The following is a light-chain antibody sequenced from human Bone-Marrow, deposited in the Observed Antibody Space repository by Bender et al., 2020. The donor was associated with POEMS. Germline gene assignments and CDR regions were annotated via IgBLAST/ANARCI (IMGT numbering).Light chain of an antibody. CDR1: SSDVGGYNY. V-gene: IGLV2-14*03. CDR2: DVS. Sequence: QSALTQPASVSGSPGQSITISCTGTSSDVGGYNYVSWYQHHPGKAPKLMIYDVSTRPSGVSNLFSGSKYGNTASLTISGLQTEDEADYYCGSYTSSKTLIFGGGTKVTVL. J-gene: IGLJ2*01. CDR3: GSYTSSKTLI.